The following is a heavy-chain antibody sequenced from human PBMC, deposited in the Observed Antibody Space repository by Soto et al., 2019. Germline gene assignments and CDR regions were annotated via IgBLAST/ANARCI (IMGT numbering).Heavy chain of an antibody. CDR3: ARYRATPYGMDV. D-gene: IGHD2-15*01. CDR1: GLTFSSYS. V-gene: IGHV3-21*01. Sequence: VGSLRLSCAASGLTFSSYSMNWVRQAPGKGLEWVSSISSSSSYIYYADSVKGRFTISRDNAKNSLYLQMNSLRAEDTAVYYCARYRATPYGMDVWGQGTTVTVSS. CDR2: ISSSSSYI. J-gene: IGHJ6*02.